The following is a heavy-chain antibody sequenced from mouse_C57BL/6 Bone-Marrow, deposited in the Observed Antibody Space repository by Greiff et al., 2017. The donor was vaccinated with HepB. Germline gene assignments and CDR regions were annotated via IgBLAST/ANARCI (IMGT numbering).Heavy chain of an antibody. CDR1: GYTFTSYG. D-gene: IGHD1-1*01. CDR3: ARSGYGSSPFAY. Sequence: QVQLKESGAELARPGASVKLSCKASGYTFTSYGISWVKQRTGQGLEWIGEIYPRSGNTYYNEKFKGKATLTADKSSSTAYMELRSLTSEDSAVYFCARSGYGSSPFAYWGQGTLVTVSA. J-gene: IGHJ3*01. CDR2: IYPRSGNT. V-gene: IGHV1-81*01.